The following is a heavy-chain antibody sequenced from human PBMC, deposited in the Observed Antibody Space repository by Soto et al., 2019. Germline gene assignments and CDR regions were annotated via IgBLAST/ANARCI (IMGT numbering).Heavy chain of an antibody. J-gene: IGHJ6*02. CDR2: IYPGDSDT. D-gene: IGHD3-22*01. Sequence: GEPVKISFRGSGYSFTSYWIGWVRQMPGKGLEWMGIIYPGDSDTRYSPSFQGQVTISADKSISTAYLQWSSLKASDTAMYYCARNYYDSSDHGMDVWGQGTTVTVSS. CDR3: ARNYYDSSDHGMDV. V-gene: IGHV5-51*01. CDR1: GYSFTSYW.